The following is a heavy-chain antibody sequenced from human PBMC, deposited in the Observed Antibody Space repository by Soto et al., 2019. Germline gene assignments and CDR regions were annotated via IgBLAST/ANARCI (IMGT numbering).Heavy chain of an antibody. CDR1: GFTVSSNY. V-gene: IGHV3-66*01. J-gene: IGHJ4*02. CDR3: ARSRPPFLYSSSWYGAYYFDY. Sequence: GGSLRLSCAASGFTVSSNYMSWVRQAPGKGLEWVSVIYSGGSTYYADSVKGRFTISRDNSKNTLYLQMNSLRAEDTAVYYCARSRPPFLYSSSWYGAYYFDYWGQGTLVTVSS. CDR2: IYSGGST. D-gene: IGHD6-13*01.